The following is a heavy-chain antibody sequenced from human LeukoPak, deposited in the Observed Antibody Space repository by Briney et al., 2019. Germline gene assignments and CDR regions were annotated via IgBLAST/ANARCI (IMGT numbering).Heavy chain of an antibody. CDR3: ATIKRGSIFGYFDF. J-gene: IGHJ4*02. V-gene: IGHV4-59*11. Sequence: SSETLSLTCTVSGGSISSHYWSWIRQPPGKGLEWIAYLFDSVNTKDNPSLQSRLTLSADTSKNQFSLRLSSVPAADTAVYYCATIKRGSIFGYFDFWGQGIKVTVSS. CDR1: GGSISSHY. CDR2: LFDSVNT. D-gene: IGHD5-18*01.